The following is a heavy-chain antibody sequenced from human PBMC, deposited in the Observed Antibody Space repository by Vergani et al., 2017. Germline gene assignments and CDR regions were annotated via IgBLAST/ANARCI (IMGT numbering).Heavy chain of an antibody. CDR2: INPNSGGT. Sequence: QVQLVQSGAEVKKPGASVKVSCKASGYTFTSYGISWVRQAPGQGLEWMGWINPNSGGTNYAQKFQGRVTMTRDTSISTAYMELSRLRSDDTAVYYCARSPPGALRYFDWLLPWGQGTLVAVSS. CDR3: ARSPPGALRYFDWLLP. CDR1: GYTFTSYG. V-gene: IGHV1-2*02. J-gene: IGHJ4*02. D-gene: IGHD3-9*01.